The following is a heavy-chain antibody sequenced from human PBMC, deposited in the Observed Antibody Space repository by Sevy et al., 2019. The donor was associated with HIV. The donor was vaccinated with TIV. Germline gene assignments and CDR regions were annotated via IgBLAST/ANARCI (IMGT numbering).Heavy chain of an antibody. Sequence: SETLSLTCTLSGASMSGYYWSWIRQPPGKGLEWIGYIYDTGDTNFNPSLKSRVTISQDTSKTKFSLSLSSVNTADTAVYYCARGRSNFRYWGQGTLVTVSS. CDR3: ARGRSNFRY. V-gene: IGHV4-59*13. J-gene: IGHJ4*02. D-gene: IGHD1-1*01. CDR1: GASMSGYY. CDR2: IYDTGDT.